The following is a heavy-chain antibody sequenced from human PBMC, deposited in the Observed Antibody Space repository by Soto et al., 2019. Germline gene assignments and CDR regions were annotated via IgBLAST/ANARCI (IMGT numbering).Heavy chain of an antibody. Sequence: SVKVSCKASGGTFSSYTISWVRQAPGQGLEWMGRIIPILGIANDAQKFQGRVTITADKSTSTAYMELSSLRSEDTAVYYCAADSYIVVVPAAMLAFDIWGQGTMVTVSS. CDR1: GGTFSSYT. D-gene: IGHD2-2*01. J-gene: IGHJ3*02. CDR2: IIPILGIA. CDR3: AADSYIVVVPAAMLAFDI. V-gene: IGHV1-69*02.